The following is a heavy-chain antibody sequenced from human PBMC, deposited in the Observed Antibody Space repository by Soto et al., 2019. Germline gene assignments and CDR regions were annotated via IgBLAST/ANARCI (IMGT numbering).Heavy chain of an antibody. Sequence: PSETLSLTCTVSGGSISSYYWSWIRQPPGKGLEWIGYIYYSGSTNYNPSLKSRVTISVDTSKNQFSLKLSSVTAADTAVYYCARGDILTKFDPWGQGTLVTVSS. CDR1: GGSISSYY. CDR2: IYYSGST. D-gene: IGHD3-9*01. J-gene: IGHJ5*02. CDR3: ARGDILTKFDP. V-gene: IGHV4-59*01.